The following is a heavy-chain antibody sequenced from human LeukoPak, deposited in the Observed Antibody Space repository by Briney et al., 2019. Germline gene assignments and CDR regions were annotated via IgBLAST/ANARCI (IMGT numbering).Heavy chain of an antibody. D-gene: IGHD5-18*01. CDR3: AKTVGYSYGYAGHYFDY. V-gene: IGHV3-23*01. J-gene: IGHJ4*02. CDR1: GFTFSSYA. Sequence: GGSLRLSCAASGFTFSSYAMSWVSQAPGKGLEWVSAISGSGGSTYYADSVKGRFTISRDNSKNTLYLQMNSLRAEDTAVHYCAKTVGYSYGYAGHYFDYWGQGTLVTVSS. CDR2: ISGSGGST.